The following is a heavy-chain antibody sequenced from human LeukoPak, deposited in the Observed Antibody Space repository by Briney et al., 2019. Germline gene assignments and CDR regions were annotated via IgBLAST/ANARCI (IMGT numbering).Heavy chain of an antibody. J-gene: IGHJ4*02. CDR2: ISYDGSNK. CDR1: GFTFSSYA. V-gene: IGHV3-30-3*01. Sequence: PGRSLRLSCAASGFTFSSYAMHWVRQAPGRGLEWVAVISYDGSNKYYADSVKGRFTISRDNSKNTLYLQMNSLRAEDTAVYYCARESRITMIVVVLRDYWGQGTLVTVSS. CDR3: ARESRITMIVVVLRDY. D-gene: IGHD3-22*01.